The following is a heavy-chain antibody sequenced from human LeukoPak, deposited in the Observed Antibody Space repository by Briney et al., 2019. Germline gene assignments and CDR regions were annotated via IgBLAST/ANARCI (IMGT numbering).Heavy chain of an antibody. D-gene: IGHD5-18*01. CDR1: GFTFSSYS. Sequence: PGGSLRLSCAASGFTFSSYSMNWVRQAPGKGLEWVSSISSSSSYIYYADSVKGRFTISRDNAKNSLYLQMNSLRAEDTAVYYCARGSQGYSYGYYFDYWGQGTLVTVSS. CDR2: ISSSSSYI. V-gene: IGHV3-21*01. CDR3: ARGSQGYSYGYYFDY. J-gene: IGHJ4*02.